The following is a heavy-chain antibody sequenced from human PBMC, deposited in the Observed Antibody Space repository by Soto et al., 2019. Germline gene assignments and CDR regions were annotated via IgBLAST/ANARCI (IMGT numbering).Heavy chain of an antibody. V-gene: IGHV5-10-1*01. CDR2: IDPSDSYT. D-gene: IGHD3-22*01. CDR3: AITYYYDSSGYYKPDAFDI. Sequence: GESLKISCKGSGYSFTSYWISWVRQMPGQGLEWMGRIDPSDSYTDYSPSFQGHVTISADKSISTAYLQWSSLKASDTAMYYCAITYYYDSSGYYKPDAFDIWGQGTMVTVSS. CDR1: GYSFTSYW. J-gene: IGHJ3*02.